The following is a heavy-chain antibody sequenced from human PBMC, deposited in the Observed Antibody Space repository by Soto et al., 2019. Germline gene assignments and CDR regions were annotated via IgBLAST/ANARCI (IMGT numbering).Heavy chain of an antibody. D-gene: IGHD3-10*01. J-gene: IGHJ4*02. CDR2: IYYSGST. V-gene: IGHV4-39*01. Sequence: SETLSLTCTVSGGSISSSSYYWGWIRQPPGKGLEWIGSIYYSGSTYYNPSLKSRVTISVDTSKNQFSLKLSSVTAADTAVYYCARAYYYGSGSYYSSYYFDYWGQGTLVTVSS. CDR1: GGSISSSSYY. CDR3: ARAYYYGSGSYYSSYYFDY.